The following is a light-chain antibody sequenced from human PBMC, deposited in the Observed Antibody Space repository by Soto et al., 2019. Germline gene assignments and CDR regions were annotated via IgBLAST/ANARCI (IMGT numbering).Light chain of an antibody. Sequence: QSALTQPASVSGSPGQSITISCTGTSSDVGSYNLVSWYQQHPGKAPKLMIYEGSKRPSGVSNRFSGSKSGNTASLTISGLHAEDAADYYCFSFTASSTHVVLGGGSKITV. V-gene: IGLV2-23*01. CDR2: EGS. CDR1: SSDVGSYNL. J-gene: IGLJ2*01. CDR3: FSFTASSTHVV.